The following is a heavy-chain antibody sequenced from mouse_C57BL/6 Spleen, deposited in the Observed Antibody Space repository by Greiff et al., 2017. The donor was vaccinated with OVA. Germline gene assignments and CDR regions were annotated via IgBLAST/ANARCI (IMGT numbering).Heavy chain of an antibody. D-gene: IGHD2-4*01. CDR3: ARYDYGDYYAMDY. Sequence: EVMLVESGGGLVQPGGSLKLSCAASGFTFSDYYMYWVRQTPEKRLEWVAYISNGGGSTYYPDTVKGRFTISRDNAKNTLYLQMSRLKSEDTAMYYCARYDYGDYYAMDYWGQGTSVTVSS. CDR1: GFTFSDYY. V-gene: IGHV5-12*01. J-gene: IGHJ4*01. CDR2: ISNGGGST.